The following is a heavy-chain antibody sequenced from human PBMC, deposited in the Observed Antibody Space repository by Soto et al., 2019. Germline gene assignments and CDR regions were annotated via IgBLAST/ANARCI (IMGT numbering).Heavy chain of an antibody. CDR1: GYTFTSYY. CDR3: AVDYGEDFDY. Sequence: GASVKVSCKASGYTFTSYYMHWVRQAPGQGLEWMGIINPSRGITSYAQKFQGRVTITADKSTSTAYMELSSLRSEDTAVYYCAVDYGEDFDYWGQGTLVTVSS. D-gene: IGHD4-17*01. J-gene: IGHJ4*02. V-gene: IGHV1-46*01. CDR2: INPSRGIT.